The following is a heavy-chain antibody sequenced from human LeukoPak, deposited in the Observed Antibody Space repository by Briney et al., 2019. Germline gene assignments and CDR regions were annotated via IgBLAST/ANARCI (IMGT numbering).Heavy chain of an antibody. Sequence: GGSLRLSCAASGFTFSSYAMHWVRQAPGKGLEWVAVISYDGSNKYYADSVKGRFTISRDNSKNTLYLQMNGLRAEDTAVYYCARAALSGGWYYFDYWGQGTLVTVSS. CDR2: ISYDGSNK. V-gene: IGHV3-30-3*01. CDR1: GFTFSSYA. D-gene: IGHD6-19*01. CDR3: ARAALSGGWYYFDY. J-gene: IGHJ4*02.